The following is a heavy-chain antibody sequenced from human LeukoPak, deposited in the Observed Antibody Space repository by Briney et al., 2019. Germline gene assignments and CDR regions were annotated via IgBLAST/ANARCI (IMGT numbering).Heavy chain of an antibody. Sequence: GGSLRLSCAASGFTFSSYAMSWVRQAPGKGLEWVAAISGSGGSTYYADSVKGRFTISRDNAKNSLYLQMNSLRAEDTAVYYCCLVIKHAFDIWGQGTMVTVSS. J-gene: IGHJ3*02. CDR1: GFTFSSYA. CDR2: ISGSGGST. CDR3: CLVIKHAFDI. V-gene: IGHV3-23*01. D-gene: IGHD2-21*01.